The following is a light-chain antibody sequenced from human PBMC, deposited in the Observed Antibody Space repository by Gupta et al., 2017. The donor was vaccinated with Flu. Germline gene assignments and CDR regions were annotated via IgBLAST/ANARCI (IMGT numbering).Light chain of an antibody. Sequence: SVLTQPPPASGPPGQRVTIPCSGSTSNIGSNTVNWVQPFPGTAPNHLIHVNDQRPSGGPDRFSGSESGTSAALAISGLPAEEESDYFCGAGEGNWTGAVVFGGGTRLTVL. J-gene: IGLJ2*01. CDR2: VND. CDR1: TSNIGSNT. V-gene: IGLV1-44*01. CDR3: GAGEGNWTGAVV.